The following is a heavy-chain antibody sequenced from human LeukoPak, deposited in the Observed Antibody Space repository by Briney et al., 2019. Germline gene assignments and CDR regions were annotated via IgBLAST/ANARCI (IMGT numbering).Heavy chain of an antibody. J-gene: IGHJ5*02. CDR1: GGSISSYY. CDR3: ARHRHSSITNWFDP. Sequence: SETLSLTCTVSGGSISSYYWSWIRQPPGKGLEWIGSIYYSGSTYYNPSLKSRVTISVDTSKNQFSLKLSSVTAADTAVYYCARHRHSSITNWFDPWGQGTLVTVSS. CDR2: IYYSGST. D-gene: IGHD6-13*01. V-gene: IGHV4-59*05.